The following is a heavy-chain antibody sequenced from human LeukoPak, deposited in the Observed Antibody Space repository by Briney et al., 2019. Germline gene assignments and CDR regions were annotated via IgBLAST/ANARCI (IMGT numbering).Heavy chain of an antibody. CDR1: GFTFSSYA. CDR3: ARDFSLYCGGDCYCDY. J-gene: IGHJ4*02. Sequence: PGGSLRLSCAASGFTFSSYAMHWVRQAPGKGLEWVSYISSSSTTIYYADSVKGRFTISRDNAKNSLYPQMNSLRAEDTAVYYCARDFSLYCGGDCYCDYWGQGTLVTVSS. D-gene: IGHD2-21*02. V-gene: IGHV3-48*04. CDR2: ISSSSTTI.